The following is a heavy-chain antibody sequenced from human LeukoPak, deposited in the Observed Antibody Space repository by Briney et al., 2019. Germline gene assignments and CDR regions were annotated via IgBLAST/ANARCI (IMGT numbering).Heavy chain of an antibody. Sequence: SETLSLTCAVYGGSFSGYYWSWIRQPPGKGLEWIGEINHSGSTNYNPSLKSRVTISVDTSKNQFSLKLSSVTAADTAVYYCARVDPTGTTRYYYYMDVWGEGTTVTISS. D-gene: IGHD1-1*01. CDR1: GGSFSGYY. CDR3: ARVDPTGTTRYYYYMDV. CDR2: INHSGST. V-gene: IGHV4-34*01. J-gene: IGHJ6*03.